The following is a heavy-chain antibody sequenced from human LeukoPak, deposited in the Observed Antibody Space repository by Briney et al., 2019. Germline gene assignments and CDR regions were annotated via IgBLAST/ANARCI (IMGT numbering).Heavy chain of an antibody. CDR3: AKGGYDYVEVAYFDY. Sequence: GGSLRLSCAASGFTFSNYAMNWVRQAPGKGLEWVSTIIGSSGSTFYADSVNGRFTISKDTSKNTLYLHMSSLRADDTAVYYCAKGGYDYVEVAYFDYWGQGTLVTVSS. CDR2: IIGSSGST. J-gene: IGHJ4*02. D-gene: IGHD5-12*01. CDR1: GFTFSNYA. V-gene: IGHV3-23*01.